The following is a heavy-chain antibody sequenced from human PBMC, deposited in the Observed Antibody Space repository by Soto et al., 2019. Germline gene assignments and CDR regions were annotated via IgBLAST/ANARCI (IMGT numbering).Heavy chain of an antibody. J-gene: IGHJ4*02. Sequence: QVQLVESGGGVVQPGRSLRLSCAASGFTFSSYGMHWVRQAPGKGLEWVAVISYDGSNKYYADSVKGRFTISRDNSKNTLYLQMNSLRAEDTAVYYCAKDRPSGSLIDYWGQGTLVTVSS. V-gene: IGHV3-30*18. CDR3: AKDRPSGSLIDY. CDR1: GFTFSSYG. D-gene: IGHD3-10*01. CDR2: ISYDGSNK.